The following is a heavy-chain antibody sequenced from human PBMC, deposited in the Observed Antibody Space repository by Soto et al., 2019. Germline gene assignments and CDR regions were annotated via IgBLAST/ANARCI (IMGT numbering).Heavy chain of an antibody. V-gene: IGHV3-21*01. CDR1: GFTFTRYS. J-gene: IGHJ4*02. CDR2: ISSTTNYI. Sequence: GGSLRLSCAASGFTFTRYSMNWVRQAPGKGLEWVSSISSTTNYIYYADSMKGRFTVSRDNAKNSVYLEMNSLSAEDTAVYYCARESEELTSNFGYRGQGTLVTV. CDR3: ARESEELTSNFGY. D-gene: IGHD1-7*01.